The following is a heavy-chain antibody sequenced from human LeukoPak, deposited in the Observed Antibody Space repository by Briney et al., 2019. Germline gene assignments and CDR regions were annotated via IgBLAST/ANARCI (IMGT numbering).Heavy chain of an antibody. V-gene: IGHV4-34*01. J-gene: IGHJ4*02. CDR3: ARGPHQHWPLGQF. CDR1: GGSFNGYH. D-gene: IGHD2-2*01. Sequence: PSETLSLTCEVNGGSFNGYHWTWIRQSPGKGLEWIGEINDSGSPIYSPSLRCRLTISVDTSKNQFSVTLTSVTVADTAVYYCARGPHQHWPLGQFWGQGSLVTVSS. CDR2: INDSGSP.